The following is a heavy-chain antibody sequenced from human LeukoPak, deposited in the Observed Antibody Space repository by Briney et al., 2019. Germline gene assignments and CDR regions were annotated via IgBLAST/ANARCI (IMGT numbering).Heavy chain of an antibody. Sequence: GGSLRLSCTASGFTFGDYAMSWFRRAPGKGLEWVGFIRSKAYGGTTEYAASVEGRFTISRDDSKSIAYLQMNSLKTEDAAAYYCTRDSGPTYYDILTGYFLFDYWGQGTLVTVSS. CDR1: GFTFGDYA. D-gene: IGHD3-9*01. V-gene: IGHV3-49*03. J-gene: IGHJ4*02. CDR2: IRSKAYGGTT. CDR3: TRDSGPTYYDILTGYFLFDY.